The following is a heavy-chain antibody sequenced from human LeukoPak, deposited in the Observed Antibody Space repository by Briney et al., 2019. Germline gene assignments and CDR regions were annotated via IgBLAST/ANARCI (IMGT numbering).Heavy chain of an antibody. CDR1: GYTFTSYY. Sequence: ASVKVSCKASGYTFTSYYMHWVRQAPGQGLEWMGIINPSGGSTSYAQKFQGRVTMTRDTSTSTVYMELSSLRSEDTAVYYCARDPRIAVAGTREFDYWGQGTLVTVSS. CDR3: ARDPRIAVAGTREFDY. D-gene: IGHD6-19*01. V-gene: IGHV1-46*01. J-gene: IGHJ4*02. CDR2: INPSGGST.